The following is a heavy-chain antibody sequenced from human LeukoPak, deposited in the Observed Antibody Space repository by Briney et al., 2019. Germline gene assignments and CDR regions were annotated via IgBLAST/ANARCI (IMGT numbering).Heavy chain of an antibody. D-gene: IGHD3-10*01. Sequence: PSETLSLTCTVSGGSISSSSYYWGWIRQPPGKGLEWIGNIYYSGSTYYNPSLKSRVTMSVDTSKNQFSLKLSSVTAADTAVYYCARYYYGSGSYYYFDSWGPGTLVTVSS. CDR2: IYYSGST. CDR1: GGSISSSSYY. J-gene: IGHJ4*02. CDR3: ARYYYGSGSYYYFDS. V-gene: IGHV4-39*01.